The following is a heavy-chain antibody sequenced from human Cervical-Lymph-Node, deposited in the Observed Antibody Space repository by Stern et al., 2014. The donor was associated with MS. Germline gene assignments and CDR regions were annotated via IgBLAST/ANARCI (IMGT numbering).Heavy chain of an antibody. D-gene: IGHD3-16*01. CDR1: EGTFSKSA. CDR3: AKDPNWASEDWYFDL. Sequence: VQLVQSGAEVKKPGSSVKVSCKASEGTFSKSAIGWVRQAPGQGLEWMGTIIPMFSTADYAQNFQDRVTITADESTSTAYMELSSLTPEDTAVYYCAKDPNWASEDWYFDLWGRGTLVTVSS. V-gene: IGHV1-69*18. J-gene: IGHJ2*01. CDR2: IIPMFSTA.